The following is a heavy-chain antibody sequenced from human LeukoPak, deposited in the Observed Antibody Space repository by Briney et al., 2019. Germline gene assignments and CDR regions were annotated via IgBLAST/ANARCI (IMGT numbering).Heavy chain of an antibody. CDR2: ISYDGSNK. V-gene: IGHV3-30*18. CDR3: AKGTASDY. CDR1: GLTFSSYD. J-gene: IGHJ4*02. Sequence: GGSLRLSCTAPGLTFSSYDMPWVRQAQGKGLEWVAVISYDGSNKYYADSVKGRFTISRDNSKNTLYLQMNSLRAEDTAVYYCAKGTASDYWGQGTLVTVSS. D-gene: IGHD5-18*01.